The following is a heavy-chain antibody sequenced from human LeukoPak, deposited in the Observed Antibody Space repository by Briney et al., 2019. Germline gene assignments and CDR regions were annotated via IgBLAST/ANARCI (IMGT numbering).Heavy chain of an antibody. CDR2: FDPEDGET. D-gene: IGHD4-17*01. CDR1: GYTLTELS. J-gene: IGHJ5*02. V-gene: IGHV1-24*01. CDR3: ATVLGDYGDMGLNWFDP. Sequence: ASVKVSCKVSGYTLTELSTHWVRQAPGKGLEWMGGFDPEDGETIYAQKFQGRVTMTEDTSTDTAYMELSSLRSEDTAVYYCATVLGDYGDMGLNWFDPWGQGTLVTVSS.